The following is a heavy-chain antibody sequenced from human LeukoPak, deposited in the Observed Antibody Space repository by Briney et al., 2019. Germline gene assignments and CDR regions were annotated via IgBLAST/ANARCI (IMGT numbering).Heavy chain of an antibody. CDR2: ISGDGGST. V-gene: IGHV3-43*02. CDR1: GFTFDDHA. J-gene: IGHJ2*01. Sequence: GGSLRLSCAASGFTFDDHAMHWVRQAPGKGLEWVSLISGDGGSTYYADSVEGRFTISRDNSKSSLYLQMNSLRTEDTGLYYCARISSSDWFLWWYFDLWGRGTLVTVSS. D-gene: IGHD6-19*01. CDR3: ARISSSDWFLWWYFDL.